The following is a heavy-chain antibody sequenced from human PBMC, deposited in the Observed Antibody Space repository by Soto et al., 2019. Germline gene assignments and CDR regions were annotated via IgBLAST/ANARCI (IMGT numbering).Heavy chain of an antibody. CDR1: GYTFTSFG. D-gene: IGHD2-15*01. J-gene: IGHJ3*02. CDR2: ISAYNGNT. Sequence: QVQLVQSGAEVKKPGASVKVSCKASGYTFTSFGISWVRQAPGQGLEWMGWISAYNGNTNYAENLQGRVTMTTDTSTSTAYIELRSPRSDDTAVYYCARDHRGGTDAFDIWGQGTMVTVSS. CDR3: ARDHRGGTDAFDI. V-gene: IGHV1-18*01.